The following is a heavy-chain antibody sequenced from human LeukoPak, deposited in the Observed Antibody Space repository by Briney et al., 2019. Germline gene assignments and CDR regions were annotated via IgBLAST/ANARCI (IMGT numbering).Heavy chain of an antibody. CDR1: GGSFSGYY. CDR2: INHSGST. D-gene: IGHD3-22*01. CDR3: ARWSRGYYYYYYGMDV. J-gene: IGHJ6*02. V-gene: IGHV4-34*01. Sequence: SETLSLTCAVYGGSFSGYYWSWIRQPPGKGLEWIGEINHSGSTNYNPSLKSRVTISVDTSKNQFSLKLSSVTAADTAVYYCARWSRGYYYYYYGMDVWGQGTTVTVSS.